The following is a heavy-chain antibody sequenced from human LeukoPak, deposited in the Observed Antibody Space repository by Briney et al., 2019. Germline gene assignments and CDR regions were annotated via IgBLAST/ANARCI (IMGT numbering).Heavy chain of an antibody. CDR1: GGSISSYY. Sequence: SETLSLTCTVSGGSISSYYWSWIRQPAGKGLEWIGRIYTSGSTNYNPSLKSRVTISVDTSKNQFSLKLSSVTAADTAVYYCARDEETRRYYGSGSHPGGYWGQGTLVTVSS. CDR2: IYTSGST. CDR3: ARDEETRRYYGSGSHPGGY. D-gene: IGHD3-10*01. J-gene: IGHJ4*02. V-gene: IGHV4-4*07.